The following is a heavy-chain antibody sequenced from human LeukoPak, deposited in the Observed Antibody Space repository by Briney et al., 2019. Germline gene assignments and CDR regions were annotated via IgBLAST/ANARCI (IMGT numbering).Heavy chain of an antibody. CDR1: GFTFSTYA. Sequence: GGSLGLSCAASGFTFSTYAMGWVRQAPGKGLEWVSSIKGSGGDPFYADSVKGRFTISRDNSKNTLFLQLNSLRAEDSAVYYCARGGHDFNPFYWWGQGTLVTVSS. CDR2: IKGSGGDP. V-gene: IGHV3-23*01. J-gene: IGHJ4*02. CDR3: ARGGHDFNPFYW. D-gene: IGHD2-21*02.